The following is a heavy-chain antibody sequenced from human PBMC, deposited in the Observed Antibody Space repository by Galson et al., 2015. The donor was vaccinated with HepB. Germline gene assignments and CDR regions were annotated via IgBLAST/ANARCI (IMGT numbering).Heavy chain of an antibody. CDR1: GGTFSSYA. D-gene: IGHD4-23*01. CDR2: IIPIFGTA. Sequence: SVKVSCKASGGTFSSYAISWVRQAPGQGLEWMGGIIPIFGTANYAQKFQGRVTITADESTSTAYMELSSLRSEDTAVYYCARELPTTVVTPGAFDIWGQGTMVTVSS. CDR3: ARELPTTVVTPGAFDI. J-gene: IGHJ3*02. V-gene: IGHV1-69*13.